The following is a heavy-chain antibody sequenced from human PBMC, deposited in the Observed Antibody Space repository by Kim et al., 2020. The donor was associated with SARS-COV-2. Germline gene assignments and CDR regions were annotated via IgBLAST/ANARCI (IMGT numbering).Heavy chain of an antibody. J-gene: IGHJ5*02. CDR3: ATVKISWFDP. CDR1: GFTFSTYW. Sequence: GGSLRLSCAASGFTFSTYWMHWVRQAPGKGLVWVSRINRDGSSTSYADSVKGRFTISRDNAKNTLYLQMNSLRDEDTAVYYCATVKISWFDPWGQGALVTVSS. V-gene: IGHV3-74*01. CDR2: INRDGSST.